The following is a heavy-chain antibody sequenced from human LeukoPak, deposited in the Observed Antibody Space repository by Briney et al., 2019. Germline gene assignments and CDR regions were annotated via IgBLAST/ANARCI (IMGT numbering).Heavy chain of an antibody. J-gene: IGHJ3*02. D-gene: IGHD3-10*01. CDR2: ISSSSYI. CDR1: GFTFSSYG. Sequence: PGGSLRLSCAASGFTFSSYGMHWVRQAPGKGLEWVSSISSSSYIYYADSVKGRFTISRDNAKNSLYLQMNSLRAEDTAVYYCARPGLWFGTDAFDIWGQGTMVTVSS. CDR3: ARPGLWFGTDAFDI. V-gene: IGHV3-21*01.